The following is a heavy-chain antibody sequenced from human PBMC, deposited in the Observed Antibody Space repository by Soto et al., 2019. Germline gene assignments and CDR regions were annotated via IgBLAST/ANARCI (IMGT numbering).Heavy chain of an antibody. CDR1: GGSISSYY. Sequence: SETLSLTCTVSGGSISSYYWSWIRQPPGKGLEWIGYIYYSGSTNYNPSLKSRVTISVDTSKNQFSLKLSSVTAADPAVYYCARVWGGAFDIWGQGTMVTVS. V-gene: IGHV4-59*01. J-gene: IGHJ3*02. CDR2: IYYSGST. D-gene: IGHD3-10*01. CDR3: ARVWGGAFDI.